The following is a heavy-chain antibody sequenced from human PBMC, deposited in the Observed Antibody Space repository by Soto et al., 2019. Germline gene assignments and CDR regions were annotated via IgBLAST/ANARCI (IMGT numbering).Heavy chain of an antibody. CDR1: GYSFAGYW. CDR2: IDPSDSQT. D-gene: IGHD3-22*01. Sequence: GESLKISCKGSGYSFAGYWITWVRQKPGKGLEWMGRIDPSDSQTYYSPSFRGHVTSSVTKSITTVFLQWSSLRASDTAMYYCARQIYDSDTGPNFQYYFDSWGQGTPVTVSS. CDR3: ARQIYDSDTGPNFQYYFDS. J-gene: IGHJ4*02. V-gene: IGHV5-10-1*01.